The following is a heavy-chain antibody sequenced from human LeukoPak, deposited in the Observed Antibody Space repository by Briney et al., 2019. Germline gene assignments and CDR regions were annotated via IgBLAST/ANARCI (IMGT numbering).Heavy chain of an antibody. CDR3: AKDMTYYYDSSGYY. CDR2: ISGSGGST. J-gene: IGHJ4*02. CDR1: GFTFSSYA. D-gene: IGHD3-22*01. V-gene: IGHV3-23*01. Sequence: PGGSLRLYCAASGFTFSSYAMSWVRQAPGKGLEWVSAISGSGGSTYYADSVKGRFTISRDNSKNTLYLQMNSLRAEDTAVYYCAKDMTYYYDSSGYYWGQGTLVTVSS.